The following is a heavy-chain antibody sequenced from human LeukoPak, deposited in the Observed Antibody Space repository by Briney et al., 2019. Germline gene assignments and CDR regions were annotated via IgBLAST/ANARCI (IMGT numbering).Heavy chain of an antibody. Sequence: PGGSLLLSCAASGFTFDDYAMHWVRQAPGKGLEWVSLISGDSTYYADSVKGRFTISRDNSKNSLYLQMNSLRTEDTALYYCAKSRATDFDYWGHGTLVTVSS. V-gene: IGHV3-43*02. D-gene: IGHD1-26*01. CDR1: GFTFDDYA. CDR3: AKSRATDFDY. J-gene: IGHJ4*01. CDR2: ISGDST.